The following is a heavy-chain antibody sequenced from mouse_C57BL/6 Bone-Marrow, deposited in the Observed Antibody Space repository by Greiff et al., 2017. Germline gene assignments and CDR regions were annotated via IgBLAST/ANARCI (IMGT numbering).Heavy chain of an antibody. CDR3: ARCEGNWYFDV. J-gene: IGHJ1*03. V-gene: IGHV1-9*01. CDR1: GYTFTGYW. CDR2: ILPGSGST. Sequence: QVHVKQSGAGLMKPGASVKLSCKATGYTFTGYWIEWVKQRPGHGLEWIGEILPGSGSTNYNEKFKGKATFTADTSSNTAYMQLSSLTTEDSAIYYCARCEGNWYFDVWGTGTTVTVSS.